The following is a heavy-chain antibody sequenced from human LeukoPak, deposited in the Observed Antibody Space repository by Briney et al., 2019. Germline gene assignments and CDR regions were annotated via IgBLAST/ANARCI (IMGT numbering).Heavy chain of an antibody. CDR3: ARDSSGGDYLELNFDY. CDR1: GFTFGSYA. Sequence: GGSLRLSCAASGFTFGSYAMHWVRQAPGKGLEWVAVISYDGSNKYYADSVKGRFTISRDNSKNTLYLQMNSLRAEDTAVYYCARDSSGGDYLELNFDYWGQGTLVTVSS. J-gene: IGHJ4*02. V-gene: IGHV3-30-3*01. D-gene: IGHD4-17*01. CDR2: ISYDGSNK.